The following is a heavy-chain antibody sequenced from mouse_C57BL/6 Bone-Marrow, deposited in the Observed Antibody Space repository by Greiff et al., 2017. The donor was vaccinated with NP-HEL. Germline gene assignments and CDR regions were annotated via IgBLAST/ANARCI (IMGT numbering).Heavy chain of an antibody. D-gene: IGHD6-1*01. CDR2: ISSGGSYT. Sequence: EVHLVESGGDLVKPGGSLKLSCAASGFTFSSYGMSWVRQTPDKRLEWVATISSGGSYTYYPDSVKGRFTISRDNAKNTLYLQMSSLKSEDTAMYYCARQPLFAYWGQGTLVTVSA. CDR3: ARQPLFAY. J-gene: IGHJ3*01. CDR1: GFTFSSYG. V-gene: IGHV5-6*01.